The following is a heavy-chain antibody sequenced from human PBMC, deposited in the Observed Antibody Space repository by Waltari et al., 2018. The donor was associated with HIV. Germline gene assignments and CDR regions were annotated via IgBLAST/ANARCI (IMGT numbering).Heavy chain of an antibody. Sequence: EVQLVESGGGLVQPGGSLRLSCAASGLTFGRYVMNWVRQAPGQGLEWVSGISGSGGSTYYADSVKGRFTISRDNSKNTLYLHMNSLRAEDTAVYYCANGVGLSGVVYWGQGTLVTVSS. CDR1: GLTFGRYV. V-gene: IGHV3-23*04. J-gene: IGHJ4*02. D-gene: IGHD3-3*01. CDR2: ISGSGGST. CDR3: ANGVGLSGVVY.